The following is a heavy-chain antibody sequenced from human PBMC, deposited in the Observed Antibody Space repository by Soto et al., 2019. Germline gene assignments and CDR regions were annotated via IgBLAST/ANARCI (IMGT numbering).Heavy chain of an antibody. V-gene: IGHV4-30-2*01. CDR2: IYHSGST. D-gene: IGHD3-22*01. CDR3: ARGAPVVNDY. Sequence: QLQLQESGSGLVKPSQTLSLTCAVSGGSISSGGYSWSWIRQPPGKGLEWSGYIYHSGSTYYNPSLKSRVXRXXDRSKNQCSLKLSSVTAADTAVYYCARGAPVVNDYWGQGTLVTVSS. J-gene: IGHJ4*02. CDR1: GGSISSGGYS.